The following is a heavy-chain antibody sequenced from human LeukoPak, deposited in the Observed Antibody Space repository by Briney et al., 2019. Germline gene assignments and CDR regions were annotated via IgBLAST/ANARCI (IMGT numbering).Heavy chain of an antibody. D-gene: IGHD6-13*01. J-gene: IGHJ5*02. CDR2: ISYDGSNK. Sequence: GGSLRLSCAASGFTFSSYSMNWVRRAPGKGLEWVAVISYDGSNKYYADSVKGRFTISRDNSKNTLYLQMNSLRAEDTAVYYCAKDLPYSSSWYLSSRWFDPWGQGTLVTVSS. V-gene: IGHV3-30*18. CDR1: GFTFSSYS. CDR3: AKDLPYSSSWYLSSRWFDP.